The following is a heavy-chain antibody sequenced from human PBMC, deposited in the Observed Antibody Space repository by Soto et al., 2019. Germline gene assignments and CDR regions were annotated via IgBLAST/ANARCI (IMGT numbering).Heavy chain of an antibody. CDR2: ISYDGSNK. CDR1: GFTFSSYG. J-gene: IGHJ3*02. CDR3: SQLVVTAMADAFDI. V-gene: IGHV3-30*18. Sequence: QVQLVESGGGVVQPGRSLRLSCAASGFTFSSYGMHWVRQAPGKGLEWVAVISYDGSNKYYADSVKGRFTISRDNSKNTLYLQMNSLRAEDTAVYYCSQLVVTAMADAFDIWGQGTMVTVSS. D-gene: IGHD2-21*02.